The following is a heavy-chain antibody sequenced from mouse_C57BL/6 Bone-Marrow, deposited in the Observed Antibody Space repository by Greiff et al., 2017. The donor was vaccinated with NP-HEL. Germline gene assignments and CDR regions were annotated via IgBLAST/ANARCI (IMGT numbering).Heavy chain of an antibody. V-gene: IGHV8-8*01. CDR1: GFSLSTFGMG. CDR2: IWWDDDK. J-gene: IGHJ4*01. D-gene: IGHD2-3*01. CDR3: ARMGWLLRAMDY. Sequence: QVTLKESGPGILQPSQTLSLTCSFSGFSLSTFGMGVGRIRQPPGKGLEWLAHIWWDDDKYYNPAPKSRLPTSKDTSKNQVFLKIAKVDTADTATYYGARMGWLLRAMDYWGQGTSVTVSS.